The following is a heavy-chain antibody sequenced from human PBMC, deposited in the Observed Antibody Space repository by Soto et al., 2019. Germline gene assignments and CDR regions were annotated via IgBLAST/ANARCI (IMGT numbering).Heavy chain of an antibody. CDR3: PRPRGYGFFAC. CDR1: GFTFSSYE. CDR2: ISSSGSTI. J-gene: IGHJ4*02. Sequence: GGSLRLSCPASGFTFSSYEMNRAREAPAKRLEGVSYISSSGSTIYYADSVKGRFTISRENGKNSLYVQLNSLRAEDTAVFHCPRPRGYGFFACWSQGTSVTVAS. V-gene: IGHV3-48*03. D-gene: IGHD5-18*01.